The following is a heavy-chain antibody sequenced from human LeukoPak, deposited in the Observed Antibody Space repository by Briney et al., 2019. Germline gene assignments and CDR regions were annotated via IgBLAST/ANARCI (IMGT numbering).Heavy chain of an antibody. V-gene: IGHV4-39*01. CDR1: GGSISSSSYY. Sequence: SETLSLTCTVSGGSISSSSYYWGWIRQPPGKGLEWIGSIYYSGSTYYNPSLKSRVTISVDTSKNQFSLKLSSVTAADTAVYYCASPRAESDSSGYYYVPWPPTKEIDYWGQGTLVTVSS. CDR3: ASPRAESDSSGYYYVPWPPTKEIDY. J-gene: IGHJ4*02. D-gene: IGHD3-22*01. CDR2: IYYSGST.